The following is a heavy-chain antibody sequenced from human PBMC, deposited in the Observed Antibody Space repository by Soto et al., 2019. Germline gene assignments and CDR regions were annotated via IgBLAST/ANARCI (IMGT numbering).Heavy chain of an antibody. CDR1: GFTFSSYW. D-gene: IGHD4-4*01. J-gene: IGHJ4*02. CDR2: IKQDGSEK. V-gene: IGHV3-7*01. Sequence: EVQLVESGGGLVQPGGSLRLSCAASGFTFSSYWMSWVRQAPGKGLEWVANIKQDGSEKYYVDSVKGRFTISRDNAKNSLYLQMNRMRAEDTAVYYCARRYSNYAPDYWGQGNLVTVYS. CDR3: ARRYSNYAPDY.